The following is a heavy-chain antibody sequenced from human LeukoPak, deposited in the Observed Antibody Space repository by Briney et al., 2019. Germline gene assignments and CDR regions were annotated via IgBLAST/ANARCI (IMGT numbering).Heavy chain of an antibody. CDR2: ISWRSGSI. J-gene: IGHJ4*01. CDR3: AKDEAATVVSFTITPCQGLDY. Sequence: GGSLRLSCAASGFTFDDYAMHWVRQAPGKGLEWVSGISWRSGSIVYADSVKGRFTISRDNAKNSLYLQMNSLRPENTALYYCAKDEAATVVSFTITPCQGLDYWGQEPWSPSPQ. V-gene: IGHV3-9*01. D-gene: IGHD4-11*01. CDR1: GFTFDDYA.